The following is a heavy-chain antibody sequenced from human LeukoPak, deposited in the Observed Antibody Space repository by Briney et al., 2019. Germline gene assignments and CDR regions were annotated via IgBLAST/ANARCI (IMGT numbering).Heavy chain of an antibody. CDR1: GFTFSSYW. D-gene: IGHD5-12*01. Sequence: RGSLRLSCVASGFTFSSYWMHWVRQDPRKGLVWVSRINGDGRNINYADSVRGRFTISRDNAKSSLYLQMNSLRAEDTAVYYCVRGGYRGFDYEYWGPGTLVTVSS. V-gene: IGHV3-74*01. J-gene: IGHJ4*02. CDR2: INGDGRNI. CDR3: VRGGYRGFDYEY.